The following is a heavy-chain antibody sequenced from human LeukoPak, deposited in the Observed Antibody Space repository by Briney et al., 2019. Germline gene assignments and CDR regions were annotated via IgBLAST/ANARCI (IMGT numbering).Heavy chain of an antibody. CDR3: ARALYCSSTSCFYFDY. D-gene: IGHD2-2*01. J-gene: IGHJ4*02. V-gene: IGHV4-4*07. CDR2: IYSSGST. Sequence: SETLSLTCTVSGGSISSYYWSWIRQPAGKGLXXXXXIYSSGSTNYNPSLKSRVTMSVDTSKNQFSLKLTSVTAADTAVYYCARALYCSSTSCFYFDYWGQGTLVTVSS. CDR1: GGSISSYY.